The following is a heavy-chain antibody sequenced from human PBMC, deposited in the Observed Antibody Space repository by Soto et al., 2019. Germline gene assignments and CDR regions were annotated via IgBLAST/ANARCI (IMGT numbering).Heavy chain of an antibody. D-gene: IGHD1-7*01. CDR2: ISWNSGSI. V-gene: IGHV3-9*01. J-gene: IGHJ3*02. CDR3: AKDITGTTRENAFDI. CDR1: GFTFDDYA. Sequence: GGSLRLSCAASGFTFDDYAMHWVRQAPGKGLEWVSGISWNSGSIGYADSVKGRFTISRDNAKNSLYLQMNSLRAEDTALYYCAKDITGTTRENAFDIWGQGTMVTVSS.